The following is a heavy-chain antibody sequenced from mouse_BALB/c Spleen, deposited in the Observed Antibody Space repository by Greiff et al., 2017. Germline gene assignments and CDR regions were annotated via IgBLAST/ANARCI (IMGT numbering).Heavy chain of an antibody. J-gene: IGHJ2*01. D-gene: IGHD2-10*02. CDR2: IDPENGNT. Sequence: EVNVVESGAELVRPGALVKLSCKASGFNIKDYYMHWVKQRPEQGLEWIGWIDPENGNTIYDPKFQGKASITADTSSNTAYLQLSSLTSEDTAVYYCARYGNYPCDYWGQGTTLTVSS. CDR3: ARYGNYPCDY. CDR1: GFNIKDYY. V-gene: IGHV14-1*02.